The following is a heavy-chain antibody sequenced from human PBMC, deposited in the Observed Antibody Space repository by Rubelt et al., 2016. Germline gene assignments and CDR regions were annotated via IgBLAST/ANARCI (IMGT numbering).Heavy chain of an antibody. Sequence: QLVESGGGLVQPGGSLRLSCAASGFTFNDYWMTWVRQAPEKGLEWVANIKEDGSEKYYVDSVKGRLTISRDNSKNTLYLQMNSLRAEDTAIYYCAKRDNKDYYTGRDVFDIWGQGTMVTVSS. CDR1: GFTFNDYW. D-gene: IGHD3-3*01. CDR3: AKRDNKDYYTGRDVFDI. CDR2: IKEDGSEK. J-gene: IGHJ3*02. V-gene: IGHV3-7*05.